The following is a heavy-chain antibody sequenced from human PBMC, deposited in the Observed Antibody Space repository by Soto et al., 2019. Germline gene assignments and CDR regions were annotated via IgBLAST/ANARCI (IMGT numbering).Heavy chain of an antibody. CDR2: INPNSGGT. CDR3: ARDGPAGGYVRWENYYNGMDV. Sequence: ASVKVSCKASGYTFTGYYMHWVRQAPGQGLEWMGWINPNSGGTNYAQKFQGRVTMTWDTSISTAYMEVRRLRSDDTAVYYCARDGPAGGYVRWENYYNGMDVWGQGTTVTVSS. D-gene: IGHD5-12*01. J-gene: IGHJ6*02. V-gene: IGHV1-2*02. CDR1: GYTFTGYY.